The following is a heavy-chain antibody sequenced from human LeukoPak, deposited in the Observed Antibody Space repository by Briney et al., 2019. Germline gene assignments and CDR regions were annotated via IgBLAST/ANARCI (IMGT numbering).Heavy chain of an antibody. J-gene: IGHJ4*02. CDR3: TREGSLTAMVTPDFDY. CDR2: IRSKAYGGTT. Sequence: GGSLRLSCTASGFTFGDYAMSWFRQAPEKGLEWVGFIRSKAYGGTTEYAASVKGRFTISRDDSKSIAYLQMNSLKTEDTAVYYCTREGSLTAMVTPDFDYWGQGTLVTVSS. D-gene: IGHD5-18*01. CDR1: GFTFGDYA. V-gene: IGHV3-49*03.